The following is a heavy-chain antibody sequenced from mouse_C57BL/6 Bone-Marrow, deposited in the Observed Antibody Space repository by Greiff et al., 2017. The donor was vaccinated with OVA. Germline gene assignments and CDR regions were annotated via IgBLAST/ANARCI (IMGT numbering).Heavy chain of an antibody. J-gene: IGHJ1*03. CDR1: GYSITSGYY. CDR2: ISYDGST. Sequence: EVQLQESGPGLVKPSQSLSLTCSVTGYSITSGYYWNWIRQFPGNKLEWMGYISYDGSTNSNPSLKNRISITRDTSKNQFFLKLNSVTTEDTATYYCARPAWYFDVWGTGTTVTVSS. V-gene: IGHV3-6*01. CDR3: ARPAWYFDV.